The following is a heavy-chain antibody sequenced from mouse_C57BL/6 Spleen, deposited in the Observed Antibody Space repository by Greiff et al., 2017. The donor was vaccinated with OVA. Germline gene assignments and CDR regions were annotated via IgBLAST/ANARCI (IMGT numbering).Heavy chain of an antibody. CDR2: IYPSDSET. CDR1: GYTFTSYW. CDR3: ARGGTGLRDYYAMDY. Sequence: VQLQQSGAELVRPGSSVKLSCKASGYTFTSYWMDWVKQRPGQGLEWIGNIYPSDSETHYNQKFKDKATLTVDKSSSTAYMQLSSLTSEDSAVYYCARGGTGLRDYYAMDYWGQGTSVTVSS. J-gene: IGHJ4*01. V-gene: IGHV1-61*01. D-gene: IGHD2-2*01.